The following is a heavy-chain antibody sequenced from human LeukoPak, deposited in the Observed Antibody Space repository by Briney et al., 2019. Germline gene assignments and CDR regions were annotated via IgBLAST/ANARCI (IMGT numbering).Heavy chain of an antibody. CDR1: GFTVSNNY. V-gene: IGHV3-66*01. D-gene: IGHD3-9*01. CDR2: IYSGGST. Sequence: GGSLRLSCVVSGFTVSNNYMSWVRQAPRKGLEWVSLIYSGGSTYYADSVKGRFTISRDNSKNTVYLQMNSLRAEDTAVYYCARDLSSGYYWAPQNDGYYFDYWGQGTLVTVSS. J-gene: IGHJ4*02. CDR3: ARDLSSGYYWAPQNDGYYFDY.